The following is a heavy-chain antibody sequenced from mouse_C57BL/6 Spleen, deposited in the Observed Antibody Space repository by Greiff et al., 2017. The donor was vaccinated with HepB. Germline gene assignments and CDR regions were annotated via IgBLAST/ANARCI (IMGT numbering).Heavy chain of an antibody. Sequence: EVQLQQSGPELVKPGASVKIPCKASGYTFTDYNMDWVKQSHGKSLEWIGDINPNNGGTIYNQKFKGKATLTVDKSSSTAYMELRSLTSEDTAVYYCARGGYSNNDWFAYWGQGTLVTVSA. CDR2: INPNNGGT. J-gene: IGHJ3*01. V-gene: IGHV1-18*01. CDR3: ARGGYSNNDWFAY. D-gene: IGHD2-5*01. CDR1: GYTFTDYN.